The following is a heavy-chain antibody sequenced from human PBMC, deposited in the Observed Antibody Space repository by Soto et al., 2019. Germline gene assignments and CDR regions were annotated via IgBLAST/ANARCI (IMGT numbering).Heavy chain of an antibody. D-gene: IGHD6-19*01. V-gene: IGHV4-34*01. J-gene: IGHJ4*02. CDR1: GGSFSGYY. Sequence: QVQLQQWGAGLLKPSETLSLTCAVYGGSFSGYYWSWIRQPPGKGLEWIGEINHSGSTNYNPSLKSRVTISVVTSKNPFSLKLSSVTAADTAVYYCARGYSSGWYYYWGQGTLVTVSS. CDR2: INHSGST. CDR3: ARGYSSGWYYY.